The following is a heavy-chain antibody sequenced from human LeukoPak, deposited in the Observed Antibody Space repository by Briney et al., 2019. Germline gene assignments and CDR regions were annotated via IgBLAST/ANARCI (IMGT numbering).Heavy chain of an antibody. Sequence: ASVKVSCKASGYTFTSYYIHWVRQAPGQGLEWMGKINPSGGSTTYAQKFQGRVTMTRDTSTSTVYMELSSLRSEDTAVYYCARFPPVYESSGYSFDYWGQGTLVTVSS. D-gene: IGHD3-22*01. CDR2: INPSGGST. CDR1: GYTFTSYY. CDR3: ARFPPVYESSGYSFDY. V-gene: IGHV1-46*01. J-gene: IGHJ4*02.